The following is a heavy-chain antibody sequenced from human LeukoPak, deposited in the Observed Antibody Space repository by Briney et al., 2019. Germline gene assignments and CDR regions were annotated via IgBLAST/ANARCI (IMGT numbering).Heavy chain of an antibody. CDR3: ARDRAGSSSDY. CDR2: INHSGST. CDR1: GGSFSGYY. J-gene: IGHJ4*02. D-gene: IGHD6-19*01. Sequence: SETLSLTYAVYGGSFSGYYWSWIRQPPGKGLEWIGEINHSGSTNYNPSLKSRVTISVDTSKNQFSLKLSSVTAADTAVYYCARDRAGSSSDYWGQGTLVTVSS. V-gene: IGHV4-34*01.